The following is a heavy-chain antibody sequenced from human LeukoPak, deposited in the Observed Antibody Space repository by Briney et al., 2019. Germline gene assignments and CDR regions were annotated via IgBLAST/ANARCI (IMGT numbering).Heavy chain of an antibody. CDR3: AKSEGRYCSGGTCPYYFDY. CDR1: GFTVSSDY. D-gene: IGHD2-15*01. CDR2: ISGSGGST. J-gene: IGHJ4*02. V-gene: IGHV3-23*01. Sequence: QSGGSLRLSCAASGFTVSSDYMTWVRQAPGKGLEWVSAISGSGGSTYYTDSVKGRFTISRDNSKNTLYLHMNSLRAEDTALYYCAKSEGRYCSGGTCPYYFDYWGQGILVTVSS.